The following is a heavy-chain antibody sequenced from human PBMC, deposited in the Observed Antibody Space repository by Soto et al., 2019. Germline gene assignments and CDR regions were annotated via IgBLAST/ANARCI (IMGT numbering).Heavy chain of an antibody. CDR1: GYTFTSYG. J-gene: IGHJ6*02. Sequence: QVQLVQSGAEVKKPGASVKVSCKASGYTFTSYGISWVRQAPGQGLEWMGWISTYNGNTNYAQKLQGRVTMTTDTSTTTAYMWPRSLSSDDPAVYYGARATMVRGISTTGGYFYYYYGMDVWGQWTTVTVSS. CDR3: ARATMVRGISTTGGYFYYYYGMDV. D-gene: IGHD3-10*01. V-gene: IGHV1-18*01. CDR2: ISTYNGNT.